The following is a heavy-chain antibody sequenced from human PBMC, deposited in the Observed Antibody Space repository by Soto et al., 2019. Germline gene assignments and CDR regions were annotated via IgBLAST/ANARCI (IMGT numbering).Heavy chain of an antibody. CDR1: GYTFTTFG. V-gene: IGHV1-18*01. D-gene: IGHD2-15*01. CDR3: AREENCSGGTCYSEYFHR. J-gene: IGHJ1*01. Sequence: ASVKVSCKASGYTFTTFGISWVRQAPGQGLEWVGWISANNGNTKYSQKFQGRVSLTTETSASTAYMELRSLRSDDTAIYYCAREENCSGGTCYSEYFHRWGQGTLVTVSS. CDR2: ISANNGNT.